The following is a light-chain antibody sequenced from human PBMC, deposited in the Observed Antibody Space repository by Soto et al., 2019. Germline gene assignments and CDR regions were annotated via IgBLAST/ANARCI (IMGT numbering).Light chain of an antibody. V-gene: IGKV3-15*01. CDR3: QQYHSCPLT. CDR2: ESS. J-gene: IGKJ4*01. CDR1: QSVYSN. Sequence: EIVMTQSPATLSLSPGERATLSCRASQSVYSNLAWYQQKPGQTPRLLIYESSTRATGILARLSGGGSGTEFTLTISSLQSEDFADYFCQQYHSCPLTFGGGTKVEIK.